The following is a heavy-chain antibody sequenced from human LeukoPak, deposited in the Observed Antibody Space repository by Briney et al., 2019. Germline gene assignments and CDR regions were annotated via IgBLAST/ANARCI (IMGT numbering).Heavy chain of an antibody. V-gene: IGHV4-34*01. CDR1: GGSFSGYY. CDR3: ARGLTTGTEPFDF. Sequence: SETLSLTCAVYGGSFSGYYWSWIRQPPGKGLEWIGEINHSGSTNYNPSLKSRVTISVDTSKNQFSLRLRSVTAADTAVYYCARGLTTGTEPFDFWGQGTLLTVSS. J-gene: IGHJ4*02. CDR2: INHSGST. D-gene: IGHD4/OR15-4a*01.